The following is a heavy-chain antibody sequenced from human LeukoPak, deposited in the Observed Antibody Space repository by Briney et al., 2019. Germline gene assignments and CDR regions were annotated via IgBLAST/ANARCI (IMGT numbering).Heavy chain of an antibody. CDR2: ISSSSSTI. Sequence: GGSLRLSCAASGFTFSSYSMNWVRQAPGKGLEWVSYISSSSSTIDYADSVKGRFTISRDNAKNSLYLQMNSLRDEDTAVYYCARDEYDYGDSYYFDYWGQGTLVTVSS. J-gene: IGHJ4*02. V-gene: IGHV3-48*02. CDR3: ARDEYDYGDSYYFDY. D-gene: IGHD4-17*01. CDR1: GFTFSSYS.